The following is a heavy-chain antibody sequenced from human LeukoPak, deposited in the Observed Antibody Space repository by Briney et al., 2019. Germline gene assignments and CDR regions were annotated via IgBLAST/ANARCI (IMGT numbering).Heavy chain of an antibody. CDR3: ASHYYGSGSYYNVEWFDP. CDR2: IYSSGST. Sequence: PSETLSLTCTVSGGSIGSYYWSWIRQPPGKGLEWIGYIYSSGSTNYNPSLKSRVTISLDTSKNQFSLKLSFVTAADTAVYYCASHYYGSGSYYNVEWFDPWGQGTLVTVSS. V-gene: IGHV4-59*01. J-gene: IGHJ5*02. CDR1: GGSIGSYY. D-gene: IGHD3-10*01.